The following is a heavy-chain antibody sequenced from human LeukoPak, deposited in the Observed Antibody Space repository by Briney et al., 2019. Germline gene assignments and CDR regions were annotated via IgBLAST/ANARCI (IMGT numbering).Heavy chain of an antibody. Sequence: SQTLSLTCTVSGGSISSGDYYWSWIRQPPGKGLEWIGHIYYSGSTYYNPSLKSRVTISVDTSKNQFSLKLSSVTAADTAVYYCARDSSRAVVVPAATEGIYYYGMDVWGQGTTVTVSS. CDR2: IYYSGST. D-gene: IGHD2-2*01. V-gene: IGHV4-30-4*01. CDR3: ARDSSRAVVVPAATEGIYYYGMDV. CDR1: GGSISSGDYY. J-gene: IGHJ6*02.